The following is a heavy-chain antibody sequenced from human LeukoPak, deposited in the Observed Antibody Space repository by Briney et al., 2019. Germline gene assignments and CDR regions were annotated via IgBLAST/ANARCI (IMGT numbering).Heavy chain of an antibody. Sequence: PSETLSLTCTVSGGSISSGGYYWSWTRQHPGKGLEWIGYIYYSGSTYYNPSLKSRVTISVDTSKNQFSLKLSSATAADTAVYYCARYIVGATLDAFDIWGQGTMVTVSS. J-gene: IGHJ3*02. CDR3: ARYIVGATLDAFDI. V-gene: IGHV4-31*03. CDR2: IYYSGST. CDR1: GGSISSGGYY. D-gene: IGHD1-26*01.